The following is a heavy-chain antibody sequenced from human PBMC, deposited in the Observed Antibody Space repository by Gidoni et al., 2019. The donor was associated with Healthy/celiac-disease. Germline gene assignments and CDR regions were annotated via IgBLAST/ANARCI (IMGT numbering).Heavy chain of an antibody. CDR3: ARRYCSSTSCIVGCFDY. D-gene: IGHD2-2*01. CDR2: INHSGST. V-gene: IGHV4-34*01. J-gene: IGHJ4*02. Sequence: QVQLQQWGAGLLKPSETLSLTCAVYGGSFSGYFWSWIRQPPGKGLEWIGEINHSGSTNYNPSLKSRVTISVDTSKNQFSLKLSSVTAADTAVYYCARRYCSSTSCIVGCFDYWGQGTLVTVSS. CDR1: GGSFSGYF.